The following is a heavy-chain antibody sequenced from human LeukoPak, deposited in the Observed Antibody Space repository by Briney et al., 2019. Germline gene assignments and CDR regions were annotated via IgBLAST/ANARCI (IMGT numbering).Heavy chain of an antibody. CDR2: ISSSSSYI. D-gene: IGHD4-23*01. J-gene: IGHJ4*02. CDR1: GFTFSSYS. Sequence: GGSLRLSCAASGFTFSSYSMNWVRQAPGKGLEWVPSISSSSSYIYYADSVKGRFTISRDNAKNSLYLQMNSLRAEDTAVYYCARDYGYGGNPYYFDYWGQGTLVTVSS. CDR3: ARDYGYGGNPYYFDY. V-gene: IGHV3-21*01.